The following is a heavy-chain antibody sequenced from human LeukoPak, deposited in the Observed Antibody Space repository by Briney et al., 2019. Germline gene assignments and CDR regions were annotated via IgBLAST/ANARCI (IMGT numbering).Heavy chain of an antibody. CDR1: GGSISSSSYY. V-gene: IGHV4-39*07. D-gene: IGHD1-26*01. J-gene: IGHJ5*02. CDR2: IYYSGST. CDR3: ARIGWANWFDP. Sequence: SETLSLTCTVSGGSISSSSYYWGWIRQPPGKGLEWIGSIYYSGSTYYNPSLKSRVTISVDTSKNQFSLKLSSVTAADTAVYYCARIGWANWFDPWGQGTLVTVSS.